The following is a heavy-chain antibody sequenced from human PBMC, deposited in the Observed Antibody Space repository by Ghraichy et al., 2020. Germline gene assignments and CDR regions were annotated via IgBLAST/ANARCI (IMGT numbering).Heavy chain of an antibody. CDR1: GGSISSSSYY. D-gene: IGHD2-2*01. V-gene: IGHV4-39*01. J-gene: IGHJ6*03. Sequence: SETLSLTCTVSGGSISSSSYYWGWIRQPPGKGLEWIGSIYYSGSTYYNPSLKSRVTISVDTSKNQFSLKLSSVTAADTAVYYCARRTPSIYCSGTSCYLMDVWGKGTTVTVSS. CDR3: ARRTPSIYCSGTSCYLMDV. CDR2: IYYSGST.